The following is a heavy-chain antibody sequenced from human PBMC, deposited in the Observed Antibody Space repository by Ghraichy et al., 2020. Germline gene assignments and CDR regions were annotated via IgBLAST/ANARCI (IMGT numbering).Heavy chain of an antibody. V-gene: IGHV4-4*09. CDR1: GGSISSYY. J-gene: IGHJ4*02. CDR3: ARQGLLLWFGEPRGVYFDY. D-gene: IGHD3-10*01. Sequence: SQTLSLTCTVSGGSISSYYWSWIRQPPGKGLEWIGYIYTSGSTNYNPSLKSRVTISVDMSKNQFSLKLSSVTAADTAVYYCARQGLLLWFGEPRGVYFDYWGQGTLVTVSS. CDR2: IYTSGST.